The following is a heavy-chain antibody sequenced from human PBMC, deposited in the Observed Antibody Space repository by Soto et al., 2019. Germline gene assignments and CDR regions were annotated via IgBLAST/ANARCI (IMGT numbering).Heavy chain of an antibody. CDR2: IFYSGRS. CDR3: ARGLGGGYWFDP. Sequence: SETLSLTCTVSGDSISSRSYYWGWIRQPPGKGLEWIGTIFYSGRSYYNPSLKSRVTISVDTSKNQFSLKLSSVTAADTAVYYCARGLGGGYWFDPWGKGTLVTVSS. CDR1: GDSISSRSYY. V-gene: IGHV4-39*01. J-gene: IGHJ5*02.